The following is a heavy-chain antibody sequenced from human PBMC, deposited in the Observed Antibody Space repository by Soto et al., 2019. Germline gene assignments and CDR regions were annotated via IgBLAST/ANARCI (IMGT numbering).Heavy chain of an antibody. CDR3: SCGQDQYKSGVT. D-gene: IGHD1-20*01. CDR1: GGSFSDYY. Sequence: QVQLQQWGAGLLKPSETLSLTCAVYGGSFSDYYWTWIRQPPGKGLEWIGEVHPSGSTYYNPSLKSRVTVSVDTSTNHFSLKLSSVAAADTAVYYCSCGQDQYKSGVTWGQGALVTVSS. CDR2: VHPSGST. J-gene: IGHJ5*02. V-gene: IGHV4-34*02.